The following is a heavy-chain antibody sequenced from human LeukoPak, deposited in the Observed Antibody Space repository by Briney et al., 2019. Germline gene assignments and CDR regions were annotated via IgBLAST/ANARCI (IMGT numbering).Heavy chain of an antibody. CDR1: GFTFSRFG. V-gene: IGHV3-48*02. Sequence: PGGSLRLSCAASGFTFSRFGMNWVRQAPGKGLEWISYISSSSSAIYYTDSVKGRFTISRDNAKNSLYLQMSSLRDEDTAVYFCARGGGLDVWGQGATVTVSS. D-gene: IGHD3-16*01. CDR3: ARGGGLDV. CDR2: ISSSSSAI. J-gene: IGHJ6*02.